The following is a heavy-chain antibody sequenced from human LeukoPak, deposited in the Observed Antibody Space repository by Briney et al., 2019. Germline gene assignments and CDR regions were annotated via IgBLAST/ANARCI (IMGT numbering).Heavy chain of an antibody. CDR2: IYSSGNT. D-gene: IGHD3-10*01. CDR3: ATASYFGSGSYGYFDY. V-gene: IGHV4-39*01. J-gene: IGHJ4*02. Sequence: PSETLSLTCSVSGGSISSSSYYWGRIRQPPGKGLEWIGSIYSSGNTYYNPSLKSRVTISVDTSKNQFSLRLYSVTAADTAVYYCATASYFGSGSYGYFDYWGQGTLVTVSS. CDR1: GGSISSSSYY.